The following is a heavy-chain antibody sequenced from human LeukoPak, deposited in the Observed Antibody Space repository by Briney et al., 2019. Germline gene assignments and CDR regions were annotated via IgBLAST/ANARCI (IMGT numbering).Heavy chain of an antibody. Sequence: SETLSLTCAVYGGSFSGYYWSWIRQPPGKGLEWIGEINHSGSTNYNPSLKSRVTISVDTSKNQFSLKLSSVTAADTAVYYCARDGTGYYDSSGYYYYYYYMDVWGKGTTVTISS. CDR3: ARDGTGYYDSSGYYYYYYYMDV. J-gene: IGHJ6*03. CDR2: INHSGST. D-gene: IGHD3-22*01. V-gene: IGHV4-34*01. CDR1: GGSFSGYY.